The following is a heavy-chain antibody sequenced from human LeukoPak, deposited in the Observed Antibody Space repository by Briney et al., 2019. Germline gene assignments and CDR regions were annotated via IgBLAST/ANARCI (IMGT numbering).Heavy chain of an antibody. J-gene: IGHJ4*02. CDR2: IYYSGST. D-gene: IGHD6-6*01. V-gene: IGHV4-39*01. CDR3: ARHSASMADVDY. Sequence: SETLSLSCTVSGGSISSSSYYWGWIRQPPGKGLEWIGSIYYSGSTYYNPSLKSRVTISVDTSKNQFSLKLSSVTAADTAVYYCARHSASMADVDYWGQGTLVTVSS. CDR1: GGSISSSSYY.